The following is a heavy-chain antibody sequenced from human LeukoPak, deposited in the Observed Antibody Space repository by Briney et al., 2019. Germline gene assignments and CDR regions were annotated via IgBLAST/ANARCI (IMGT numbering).Heavy chain of an antibody. D-gene: IGHD3-16*01. J-gene: IGHJ4*02. CDR2: IYYSGNT. V-gene: IGHV4-39*01. CDR1: GVSISSSNSY. Sequence: SETLSLTCTVSGVSISSSNSYWGWIRQPPGKGLEWIGSIYYSGNTYYNASLKSQVSISIDTSKNQFSLKLSSVTAADTAVYYCARRPNYDYVWGSQTPIVWGQGTLVTVSS. CDR3: ARRPNYDYVWGSQTPIV.